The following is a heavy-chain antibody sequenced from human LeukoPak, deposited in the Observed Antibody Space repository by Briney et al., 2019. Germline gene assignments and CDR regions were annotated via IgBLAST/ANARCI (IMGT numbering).Heavy chain of an antibody. J-gene: IGHJ5*02. CDR3: ARDRAFITMVRGVIRSRWFDP. CDR1: GGSISSSNW. CDR2: IYHSGST. V-gene: IGHV4-4*02. D-gene: IGHD3-10*01. Sequence: PSGTLSLTCAVSGGSISSSNWWSWVRQPPGKGLEWIGEIYHSGSTNYNPSLKSRVTISVDKSKNQFSLKLSSVTAADTAVYYCARDRAFITMVRGVIRSRWFDPWGQGTLVTVSS.